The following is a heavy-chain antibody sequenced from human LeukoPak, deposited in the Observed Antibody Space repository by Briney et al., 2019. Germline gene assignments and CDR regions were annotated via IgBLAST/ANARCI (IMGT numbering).Heavy chain of an antibody. V-gene: IGHV3-74*01. D-gene: IGHD3-10*01. CDR1: GFTFSSYA. J-gene: IGHJ4*02. CDR2: INSDGSST. CDR3: ASQIWLGELFAHY. Sequence: PGGSLRLSCAASGFTFSSYAMSWVRQAPGKGLEWVSRINSDGSSTDYADSVKGRFTISGDNAKNTLYLQMNSLRVEDTAVYYCASQIWLGELFAHYWGQGTLVTVSS.